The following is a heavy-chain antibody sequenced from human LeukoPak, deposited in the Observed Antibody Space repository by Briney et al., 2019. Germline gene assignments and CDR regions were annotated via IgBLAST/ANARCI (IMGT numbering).Heavy chain of an antibody. D-gene: IGHD6-19*01. CDR2: IWYDGSNE. V-gene: IGHV3-33*01. J-gene: IGHJ4*02. Sequence: GGSLRLSSAASGFTFSTYGMHWVRQAPGKGLEWVAVIWYDGSNEYYADSVKGRFSISRDDSKNTLFLEMNSLRAEDTGVYYCAREYSGSYDYWGQGTLVTVSS. CDR3: AREYSGSYDY. CDR1: GFTFSTYG.